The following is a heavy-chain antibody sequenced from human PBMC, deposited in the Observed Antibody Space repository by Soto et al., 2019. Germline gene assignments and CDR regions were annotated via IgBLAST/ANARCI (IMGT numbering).Heavy chain of an antibody. CDR1: GFTFDDYA. D-gene: IGHD6-19*01. CDR3: AKDSGGWDYFDY. CDR2: ISWNSGSI. Sequence: EVQLVESGGGLVQPGRSLRLSCAASGFTFDDYAMHWVRQAPGKGLEWVSGISWNSGSIGYADSVKGRFTISRDNDKNSLYLQMNSLRAEDTALYYGAKDSGGWDYFDYWGQGTLVTVSS. J-gene: IGHJ4*02. V-gene: IGHV3-9*01.